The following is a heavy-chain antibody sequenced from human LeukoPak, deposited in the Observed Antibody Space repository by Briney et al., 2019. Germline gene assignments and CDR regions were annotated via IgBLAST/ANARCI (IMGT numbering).Heavy chain of an antibody. D-gene: IGHD2-2*01. Sequence: ASVKVPCKASGYTFTSYYMHWVRQAPGQALEWMGIINPSGGSTSYAQKFQGRVTMTRDTSTSTVYMELSSLRSEATAVYYCARDGEYQLLSYNWFDPWGQGTLVTVSS. CDR2: INPSGGST. CDR1: GYTFTSYY. V-gene: IGHV1-46*01. J-gene: IGHJ5*02. CDR3: ARDGEYQLLSYNWFDP.